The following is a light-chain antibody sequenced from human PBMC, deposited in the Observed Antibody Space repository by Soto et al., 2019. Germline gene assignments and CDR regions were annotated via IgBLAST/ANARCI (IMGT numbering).Light chain of an antibody. V-gene: IGKV3-11*01. CDR1: QTISNY. J-gene: IGKJ5*01. Sequence: EIVLTQSPATLSLSPGERATLSCRASQTISNYLAWYQQKPGQPPRLLIYDASNRATGIPARFSGSGSGTDFTLTISSLEPEDFAVYYCQQRINWITFGQGTRLEIK. CDR3: QQRINWIT. CDR2: DAS.